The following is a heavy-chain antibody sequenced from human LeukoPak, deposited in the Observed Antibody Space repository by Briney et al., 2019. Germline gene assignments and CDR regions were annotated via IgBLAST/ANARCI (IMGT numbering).Heavy chain of an antibody. J-gene: IGHJ6*02. CDR1: GGSFSGYY. CDR3: AARSGTRRNFYGMDV. Sequence: NPSETLSLTCAVYGGSFSGYYWSWIRQPPGKGLEWIGEINHSGSTNYNPSLKSRITISIDMSKNYFSLELQSVTAADTAVYFCAARSGTRRNFYGMDVWAQGTTVIVSS. V-gene: IGHV4-34*01. CDR2: INHSGST. D-gene: IGHD1/OR15-1a*01.